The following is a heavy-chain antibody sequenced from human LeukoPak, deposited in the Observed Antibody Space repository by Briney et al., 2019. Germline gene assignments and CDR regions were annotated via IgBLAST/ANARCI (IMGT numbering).Heavy chain of an antibody. Sequence: SQTLSLTCTVSGGSISSGGYYWSWIRQHPGKGLEWIGYIYYSGSTYYNPSLKSRVTISVDTSKNQFSLKLSSVTAADTAVYYCARGGGGSGRYPYYFDYWGQGTLVTVSS. D-gene: IGHD3-10*01. CDR2: IYYSGST. V-gene: IGHV4-31*03. CDR1: GGSISSGGYY. J-gene: IGHJ4*02. CDR3: ARGGGGSGRYPYYFDY.